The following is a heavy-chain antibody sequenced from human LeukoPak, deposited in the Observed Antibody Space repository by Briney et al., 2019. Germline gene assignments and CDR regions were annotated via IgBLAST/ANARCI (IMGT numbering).Heavy chain of an antibody. CDR1: GGSISSYY. J-gene: IGHJ4*02. V-gene: IGHV4-59*01. Sequence: SETLSLTCTVSGGSISSYYWNWIRQPPGKGLEWIGYIYYTGSTDYNPSLKSRVTISVDTSKNQFSLKLSSVTAADTAVYYCARGGDYSNSHFDYWGQGTLVTVSS. CDR2: IYYTGST. D-gene: IGHD4-11*01. CDR3: ARGGDYSNSHFDY.